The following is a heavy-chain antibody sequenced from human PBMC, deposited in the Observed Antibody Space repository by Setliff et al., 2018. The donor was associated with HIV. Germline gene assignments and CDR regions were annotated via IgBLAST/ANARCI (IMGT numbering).Heavy chain of an antibody. CDR2: ISTYKGNT. D-gene: IGHD1-26*01. CDR1: GYTFTSYG. J-gene: IGHJ3*02. CDR3: ASHPAWESGI. V-gene: IGHV1-18*04. Sequence: ASVKVSCKASGYTFTSYGISWVRQAPGQGLEWMGWISTYKGNTKYEQRFQGRVTITTVQSTSTAYLELSSLRSDDTAVYYCASHPAWESGIWGQGTMVTVSS.